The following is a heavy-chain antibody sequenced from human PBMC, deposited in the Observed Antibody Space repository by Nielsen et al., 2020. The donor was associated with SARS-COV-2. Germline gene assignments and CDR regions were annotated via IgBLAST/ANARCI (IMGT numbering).Heavy chain of an antibody. D-gene: IGHD1-1*01. Sequence: SVKVSCKASGDTFRSYVIRWVRQAPGQGLERMGGIIPVFGTVNYAQKFQGRVTITADESTSTAYMELSSLRSEDTAVYYCARGTAPPYYYYYTDVWGKGTTVTVSS. V-gene: IGHV1-69*13. J-gene: IGHJ6*03. CDR3: ARGTAPPYYYYYTDV. CDR2: IIPVFGTV. CDR1: GDTFRSYV.